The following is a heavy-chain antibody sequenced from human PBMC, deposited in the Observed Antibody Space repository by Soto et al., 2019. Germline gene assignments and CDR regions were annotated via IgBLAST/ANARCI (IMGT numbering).Heavy chain of an antibody. CDR3: ARVLTMIILTHFDS. CDR2: IRSEPYGGTT. Sequence: PGGSLRLSCTASGFGFADHAMTWVRQAPGKGLEWLGFIRSEPYGGTTIYAASVKDRFTISRDDSKSVLYLQMNSLKTEDTAVYYCARVLTMIILTHFDSWGQGTLVTVSS. V-gene: IGHV3-49*04. D-gene: IGHD3-22*01. CDR1: GFGFADHA. J-gene: IGHJ4*02.